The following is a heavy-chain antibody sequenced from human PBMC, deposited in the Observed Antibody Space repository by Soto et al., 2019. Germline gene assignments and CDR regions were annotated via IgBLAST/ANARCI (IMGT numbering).Heavy chain of an antibody. V-gene: IGHV3-23*01. CDR2: ISGSGGST. J-gene: IGHJ6*03. CDR1: GFTFSSYA. D-gene: IGHD2-2*01. CDR3: AKDRSSIVVVPAAIADYYYYYMDV. Sequence: PGGSLRLSCAASGFTFSSYAMSWVRQAPGKGLEWVSAISGSGGSTYYADSVKGRFTISRDNSKNTLYLQMNSLRAEDTAVYYCAKDRSSIVVVPAAIADYYYYYMDVWGKGTTVTVSS.